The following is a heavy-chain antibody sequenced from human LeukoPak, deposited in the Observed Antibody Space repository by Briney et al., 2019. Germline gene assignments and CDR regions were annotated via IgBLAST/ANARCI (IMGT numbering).Heavy chain of an antibody. D-gene: IGHD3-10*01. CDR2: ISYDGSNK. V-gene: IGHV3-30*18. J-gene: IGHJ6*02. CDR1: GFTFSSYG. CDR3: AKDRGYYGSGSYYYYYYGMDV. Sequence: GRSLRLSCAASGFTFSSYGMHWVRQAPGKGLEWVAVISYDGSNKYYADSVKGRFTISRDNSKNTLYLQMNSLRAEDTAVYYCAKDRGYYGSGSYYYYYYGMDVWGQGTTVTVSS.